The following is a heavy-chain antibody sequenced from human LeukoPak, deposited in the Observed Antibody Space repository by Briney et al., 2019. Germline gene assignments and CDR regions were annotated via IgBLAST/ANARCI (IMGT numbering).Heavy chain of an antibody. D-gene: IGHD3-10*01. CDR1: GFTFSSYW. J-gene: IGHJ4*02. Sequence: GGSLRLSCAASGFTFSSYWMSWVRQAPGKGLEWVANIKQDGSEKYYVDSVKGRFTTSRDNARNSLYLQMNSLRADDTAIYYCARDTSGIIYYGSRDFDYWGQGTLVTVSS. V-gene: IGHV3-7*01. CDR3: ARDTSGIIYYGSRDFDY. CDR2: IKQDGSEK.